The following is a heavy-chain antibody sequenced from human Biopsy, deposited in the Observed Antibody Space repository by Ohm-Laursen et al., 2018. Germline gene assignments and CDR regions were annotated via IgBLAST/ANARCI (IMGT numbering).Heavy chain of an antibody. CDR2: ISETSSHI. Sequence: SLRLSCSASGFTFSSYSMNWVRQAPGKGLEWISYISETSSHIYDADSVKGRFTVARGNAKNSLYLQLNSLRAEDTAVYYCARDSRRTAREGGMDVWGQGTTVTVSS. CDR1: GFTFSSYS. D-gene: IGHD6-6*01. CDR3: ARDSRRTAREGGMDV. J-gene: IGHJ6*02. V-gene: IGHV3-21*01.